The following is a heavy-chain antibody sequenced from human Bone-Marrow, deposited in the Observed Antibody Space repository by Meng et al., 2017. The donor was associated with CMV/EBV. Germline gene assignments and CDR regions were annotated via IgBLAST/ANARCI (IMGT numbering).Heavy chain of an antibody. CDR3: AREDGIVGATSAFDI. CDR2: INGRSNYK. J-gene: IGHJ3*02. CDR1: GFTFSDYY. Sequence: GESLKISCAASGFTFSDYYMNWVRQAPGKGLEWVSSINGRSNYKYYADSVKGRFTISRDNAQNSLYLQMNSLRVEDTAVYYCAREDGIVGATSAFDIWGQGTMVTVSS. D-gene: IGHD1-26*01. V-gene: IGHV3-21*06.